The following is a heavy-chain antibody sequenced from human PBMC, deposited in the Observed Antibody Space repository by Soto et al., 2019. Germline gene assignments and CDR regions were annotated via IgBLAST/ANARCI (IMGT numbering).Heavy chain of an antibody. Sequence: GGSLRLSCAASGFTFSSYGMHWVRQAPGKGLEWVAVISYDGSNKYYADSVKGRFTISRDNSKNTLYLQMNSLGAEDTAVYYCAKRGENPGVATIPREIYYYYYGMDVWGQGTTVTVSS. V-gene: IGHV3-30*18. CDR1: GFTFSSYG. D-gene: IGHD5-12*01. CDR2: ISYDGSNK. CDR3: AKRGENPGVATIPREIYYYYYGMDV. J-gene: IGHJ6*02.